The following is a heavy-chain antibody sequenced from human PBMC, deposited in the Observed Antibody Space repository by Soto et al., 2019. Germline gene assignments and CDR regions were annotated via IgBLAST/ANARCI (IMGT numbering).Heavy chain of an antibody. J-gene: IGHJ4*02. CDR3: ARHLIMPGTRGFDS. Sequence: QVQLQESGPGLVKPPGTLSLTCTVSSGSITSSKWWSWVRQPPGKGLEWIGEIYHGGSTNYNPSLKGRVTISVDKSKNQLSLQLNSVTAADTAVYYCARHLIMPGTRGFDSWGQGTLVTVSS. CDR1: SGSITSSKW. V-gene: IGHV4-4*03. D-gene: IGHD6-13*01. CDR2: IYHGGST.